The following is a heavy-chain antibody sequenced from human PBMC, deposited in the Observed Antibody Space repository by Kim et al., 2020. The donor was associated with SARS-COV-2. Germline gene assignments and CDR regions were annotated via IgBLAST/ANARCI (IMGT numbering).Heavy chain of an antibody. CDR3: AKDYLPGVVIPDI. CDR1: GFTFGDYA. V-gene: IGHV3-9*01. D-gene: IGHD2-2*01. J-gene: IGHJ3*02. Sequence: GGSLRLSCAASGFTFGDYAMHWVRQPPGKGLEWVSGISWNSGDIGYADSVKGRFTISRDNAKNSLYLQMNSLRVEDTALYYCAKDYLPGVVIPDIWGQETWVTVSS. CDR2: ISWNSGDI.